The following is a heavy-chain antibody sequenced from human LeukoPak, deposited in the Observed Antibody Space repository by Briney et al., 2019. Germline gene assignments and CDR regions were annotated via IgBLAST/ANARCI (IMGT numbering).Heavy chain of an antibody. CDR2: MIPIFGTA. J-gene: IGHJ4*02. CDR3: ASLLVQLKNYAILTATGYFDY. Sequence: SVKVSCKASGGTLKSYAINWVRQAPGQGLEWMGGMIPIFGTAIYAEKFQGRVTITTDESTSTAYMELSSLRSEDTAVYYCASLLVQLKNYAILTATGYFDYWGLGTLVTVSS. CDR1: GGTLKSYA. V-gene: IGHV1-69*05. D-gene: IGHD3-9*01.